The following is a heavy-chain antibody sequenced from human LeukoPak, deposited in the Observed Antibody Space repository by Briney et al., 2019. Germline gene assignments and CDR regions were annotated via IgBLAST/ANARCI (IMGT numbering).Heavy chain of an antibody. CDR3: ARRLYCSTTNCYDGGYYFEY. V-gene: IGHV5-51*01. J-gene: IGHJ4*02. Sequence: GESLKISCQGSGYRFGSYWIGWVRQMPGKGLEWMGIIYPGNSDTKYSPSFQGQVTISADKSINTAYLQFISLRASDTAVYYCARRLYCSTTNCYDGGYYFEYWGQGTQVTVSS. CDR2: IYPGNSDT. D-gene: IGHD2-2*01. CDR1: GYRFGSYW.